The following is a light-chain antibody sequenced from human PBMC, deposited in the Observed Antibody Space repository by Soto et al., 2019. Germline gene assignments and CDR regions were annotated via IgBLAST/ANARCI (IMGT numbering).Light chain of an antibody. CDR3: CSYAGSYRV. Sequence: QSALTQPRSVSGSPGQSVTISCTGTSSDVGGYNYVSWYQPHPGKAPKLMIYDVSKRPSGVPDRFSGSKSGNTASLTISGLQAEDEADYYCCSYAGSYRVFGTGTKLTVL. J-gene: IGLJ1*01. CDR2: DVS. CDR1: SSDVGGYNY. V-gene: IGLV2-11*01.